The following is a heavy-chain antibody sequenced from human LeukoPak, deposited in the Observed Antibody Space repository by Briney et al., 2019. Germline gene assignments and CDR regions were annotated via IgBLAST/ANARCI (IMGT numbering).Heavy chain of an antibody. V-gene: IGHV3-66*01. J-gene: IGHJ4*02. D-gene: IGHD2/OR15-2a*01. CDR3: ARDTPPRIFDY. Sequence: GSLRLSCAASGFTVSNNYMSWVRQAPGKGLEWVSVIYSGGSTYYADSVKGRFTISRDNSKNTLYLQMNSLRAEDTAVYYCARDTPPRIFDYWGQGPPVTVSS. CDR2: IYSGGST. CDR1: GFTVSNNY.